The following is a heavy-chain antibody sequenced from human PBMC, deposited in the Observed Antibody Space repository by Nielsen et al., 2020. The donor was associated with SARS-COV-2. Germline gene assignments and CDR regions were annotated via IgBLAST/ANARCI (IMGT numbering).Heavy chain of an antibody. J-gene: IGHJ4*02. CDR3: ARGRAPLRY. CDR1: GGSMNFFY. Sequence: SETLSLTCSISGGSMNFFYWSWIRQAPGKGLEWFAYNYNSAKTMYNSSLKSRVTMSVDTSKNQLSLRLTSVTAADMAVYYCARGRAPLRYWGQGILVTVSS. CDR2: NYNSAKT. D-gene: IGHD2-15*01. V-gene: IGHV4-59*01.